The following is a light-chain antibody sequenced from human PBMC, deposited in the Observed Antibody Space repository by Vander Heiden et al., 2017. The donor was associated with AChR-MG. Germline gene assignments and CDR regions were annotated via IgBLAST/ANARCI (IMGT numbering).Light chain of an antibody. Sequence: QSALTQPPSVSGSPGQSVTISCTKSSYDVDTYDRVSWYHPPPGSAPKLILFEVSSRPSGIPDRFSGSKSGNTASLTISGLQAEDEGEYFCTLYTTSSTVLFGGGTRLTVL. V-gene: IGLV2-18*01. CDR3: TLYTTSSTVL. CDR2: EVS. J-gene: IGLJ2*01. CDR1: SYDVDTYDR.